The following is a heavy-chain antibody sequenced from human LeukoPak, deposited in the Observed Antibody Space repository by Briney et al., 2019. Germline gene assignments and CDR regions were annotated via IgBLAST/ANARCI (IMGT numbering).Heavy chain of an antibody. CDR3: VKDSIAANGVYDAFDI. D-gene: IGHD2-8*01. Sequence: GGSLRLSCAASGFPFGNYAMNWVRQAPGRGPEWVSHIGGGGSPTYYADSVSGRFIISRDNSKATVYLQVNSLRAEDTAVYFCVKDSIAANGVYDAFDIWGQGTVVTVSS. J-gene: IGHJ3*02. CDR1: GFPFGNYA. V-gene: IGHV3-23*01. CDR2: IGGGGSPT.